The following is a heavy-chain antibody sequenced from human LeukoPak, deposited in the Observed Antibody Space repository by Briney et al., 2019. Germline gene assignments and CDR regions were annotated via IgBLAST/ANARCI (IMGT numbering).Heavy chain of an antibody. CDR2: IYYSGST. CDR3: ARTIPPLYCTTGVCDDY. J-gene: IGHJ4*02. CDR1: GGSISSSSYY. V-gene: IGHV4-39*01. D-gene: IGHD2-8*01. Sequence: SETLSLTCTVSGGSISSSSYYWGWIRQPPGKGLEWIGSIYYSGSTYYNPSLKSRVTISVDTSKNQFSLKLSSVTAADTAVYYCARTIPPLYCTTGVCDDYWGRGTLVTVSS.